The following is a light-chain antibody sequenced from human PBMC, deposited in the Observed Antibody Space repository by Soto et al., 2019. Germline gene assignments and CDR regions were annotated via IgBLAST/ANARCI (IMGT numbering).Light chain of an antibody. J-gene: IGKJ4*01. CDR2: AAS. CDR1: QSVSGF. V-gene: IGKV1-39*01. Sequence: DIQMTQSPSSLSASVGDRVTITCRASQSVSGFLNWYQQRPGRAPNLLIYAASNLQSGVPSRFSGGGSGTDFTLTISRLHPEDSATYYCQHTYDIPQPTFGGGTKVTIK. CDR3: QHTYDIPQPT.